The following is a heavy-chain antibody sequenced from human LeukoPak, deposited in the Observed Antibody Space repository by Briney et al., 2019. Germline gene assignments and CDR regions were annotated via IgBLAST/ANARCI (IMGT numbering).Heavy chain of an antibody. CDR1: GYTFTGYY. V-gene: IGHV1-2*02. D-gene: IGHD3-10*01. J-gene: IGHJ4*02. CDR2: IDPNSGGT. Sequence: AASVTVSCTASGYTFTGYYMHWVRQAPGQGLEWMGWIDPNSGGTNYAQKFQGRVTMTRDTSISTAYMELSRLRSDDTAVYYCAREGRGGHFDYWGQGTLVTVSS. CDR3: AREGRGGHFDY.